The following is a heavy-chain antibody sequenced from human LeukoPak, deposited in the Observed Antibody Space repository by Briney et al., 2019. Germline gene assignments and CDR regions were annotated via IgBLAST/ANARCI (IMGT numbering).Heavy chain of an antibody. CDR1: GGSISSYY. V-gene: IGHV4-59*01. J-gene: IGHJ3*02. CDR3: ARVVWSYDYAFDI. CDR2: IYYSGST. Sequence: SETLSLTCTVSGGSISSYYWSWIRQPPGKGLEWIGYIYYSGSTNYNPSLKSRVTISVDTSKNQFSLKLSSVTAADTAVYYCARVVWSYDYAFDIWGQGTMVTVSS. D-gene: IGHD1-26*01.